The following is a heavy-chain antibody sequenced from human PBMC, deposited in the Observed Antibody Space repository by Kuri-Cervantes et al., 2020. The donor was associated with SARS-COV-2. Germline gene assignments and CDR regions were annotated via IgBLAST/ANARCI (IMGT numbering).Heavy chain of an antibody. CDR3: ARPTYYYGSGRTDV. J-gene: IGHJ6*02. CDR2: ISGSGGST. CDR1: GFTFSSYA. D-gene: IGHD3-10*01. Sequence: GGSLRLSCAASGFTFSSYAMSWVRQAPGKGLEWVSAISGSGGSTYYADSVKGRFTISRDNSKSTLYLQMNSLRAEDTAVYYCARPTYYYGSGRTDVWGQGTTVTVSS. V-gene: IGHV3-23*01.